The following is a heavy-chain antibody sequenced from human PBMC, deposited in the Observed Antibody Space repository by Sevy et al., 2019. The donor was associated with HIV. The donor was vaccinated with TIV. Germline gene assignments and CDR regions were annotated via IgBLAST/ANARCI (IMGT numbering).Heavy chain of an antibody. CDR2: IYPGDSDT. V-gene: IGHV5-51*01. CDR3: ARHDLSGSYYRDYYGMDV. J-gene: IGHJ6*02. Sequence: GESLKISCKGSGYSFTSYWIGWVRQMPGKGLEWMGIIYPGDSDTRYSPSFQGQVTISADKSISTAYLQWSSLKASDTAMYYCARHDLSGSYYRDYYGMDVWGQGTTVTVSS. CDR1: GYSFTSYW. D-gene: IGHD1-26*01.